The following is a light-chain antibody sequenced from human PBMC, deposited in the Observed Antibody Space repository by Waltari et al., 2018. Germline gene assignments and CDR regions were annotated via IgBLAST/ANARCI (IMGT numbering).Light chain of an antibody. CDR1: QNGSINS. CDR3: QHFGRSPPTWT. CDR2: SAS. J-gene: IGKJ1*01. V-gene: IGKV3-20*01. Sequence: EIVMTQSPGTLALLPGEIANLPCRASQNGSINSLAWCQLKPGQTPWLLIYSASNRATGIPDRFAGSGSGTDFALTINRLEPEDFAVYFCQHFGRSPPTWTFGQGTKVEI.